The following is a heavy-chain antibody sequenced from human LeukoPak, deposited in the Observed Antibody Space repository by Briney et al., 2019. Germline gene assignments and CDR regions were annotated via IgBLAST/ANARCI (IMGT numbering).Heavy chain of an antibody. Sequence: SETLSLTCAVYGGSFSGYYWSWIRQPPGKGLEWIGEINHSGSTNYNPSLKSRVTISVDTSKNQFSLKLSSVTAADTAVYYCARGGGVVVVPAAMLPAGTWFDPWGQGTLVTVSS. CDR3: ARGGGVVVVPAAMLPAGTWFDP. J-gene: IGHJ5*02. V-gene: IGHV4-34*01. CDR2: INHSGST. CDR1: GGSFSGYY. D-gene: IGHD2-2*01.